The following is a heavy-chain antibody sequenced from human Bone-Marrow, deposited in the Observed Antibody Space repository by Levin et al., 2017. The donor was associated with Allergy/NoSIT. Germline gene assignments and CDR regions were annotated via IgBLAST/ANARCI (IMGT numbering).Heavy chain of an antibody. V-gene: IGHV4-34*01. CDR2: INHSGTT. CDR1: DVSFSTYY. J-gene: IGHJ5*01. CDR3: ASISWHIGGRQIDS. D-gene: IGHD2-21*01. Sequence: PSETLSLTCAVYDVSFSTYYWSWIRQPPGKGLEWIGEINHSGTTKYNPSLKSRVTISMDTSKNQFSLKMTSMTAADTAVYYCASISWHIGGRQIDSWGQGTLVTVSS.